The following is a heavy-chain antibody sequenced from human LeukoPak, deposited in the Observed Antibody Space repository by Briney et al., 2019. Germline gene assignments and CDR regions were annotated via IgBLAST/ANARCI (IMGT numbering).Heavy chain of an antibody. CDR2: IRSKAYGGTT. V-gene: IGHV3-49*03. CDR1: GFTFGDYA. CDR3: TRDYSGWYYYYYYMDV. J-gene: IGHJ6*03. D-gene: IGHD6-19*01. Sequence: PGGSLRLSCTASGFTFGDYAMSWFRQAPGKGLEWVGFIRSKAYGGTTEYAASVKGRFTISRDDSKSIAYLQMNSLKTEDTAVYYCTRDYSGWYYYYYYMDVWGKGTTVTVSS.